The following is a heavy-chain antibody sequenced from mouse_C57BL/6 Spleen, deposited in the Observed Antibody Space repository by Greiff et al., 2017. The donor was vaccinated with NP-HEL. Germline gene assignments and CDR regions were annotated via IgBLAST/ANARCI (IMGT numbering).Heavy chain of an antibody. D-gene: IGHD1-1*01. Sequence: VQLQQSGAELARPGASVKMSCKASGYTFTSYTMHWVKQRPGQGLEWIGYINPSSGYTKYNQKFKDKATLTADKSSSTAYMQLSSLTSEDSAVYYCARWCYYGSSYDYAMDYWGQGTSVTVSS. CDR2: INPSSGYT. CDR3: ARWCYYGSSYDYAMDY. V-gene: IGHV1-4*01. CDR1: GYTFTSYT. J-gene: IGHJ4*01.